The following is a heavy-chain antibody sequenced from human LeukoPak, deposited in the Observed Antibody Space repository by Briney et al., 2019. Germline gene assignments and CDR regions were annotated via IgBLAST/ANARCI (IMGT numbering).Heavy chain of an antibody. D-gene: IGHD6-6*01. Sequence: GGSLRLSCTASGFTFSSYWMHWVRQAPGKGLVWVSRINSDGTSTNYADSVKGRFTISRDNAKNSLYLQMNSLRAEDTAVYFCSRAEYSPGYYSYDYYYMDVWGKGTTVTVSS. CDR1: GFTFSSYW. J-gene: IGHJ6*03. CDR3: SRAEYSPGYYSYDYYYMDV. CDR2: INSDGTST. V-gene: IGHV3-74*01.